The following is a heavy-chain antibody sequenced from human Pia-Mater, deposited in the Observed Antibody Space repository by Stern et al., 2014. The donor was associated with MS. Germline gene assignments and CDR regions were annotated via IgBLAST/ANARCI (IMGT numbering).Heavy chain of an antibody. CDR2: ISYTGRT. CDR3: ARQGSFDFWSG. Sequence: QVQLQESGPGLVKPSETLSLTCTVSGGSVSSSTYYWGWLRQPPGKNLEWIGSISYTGRTYYNSSLTSRLTISIDAPKNQFPLKRTSVAAADTAVYYCARQGSFDFWSGWGQGTLVTVSS. V-gene: IGHV4-39*01. J-gene: IGHJ4*02. D-gene: IGHD3-3*01. CDR1: GGSVSSSTYY.